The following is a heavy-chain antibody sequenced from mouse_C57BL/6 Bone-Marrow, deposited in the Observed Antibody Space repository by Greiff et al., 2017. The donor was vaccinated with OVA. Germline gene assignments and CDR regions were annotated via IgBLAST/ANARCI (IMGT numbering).Heavy chain of an antibody. D-gene: IGHD3-2*02. Sequence: QVQLQQPGAELVKPGASVKLSCKASGYTFTSYWMQWVKQRPGQGLEWIGEIDPSDSYTNYNQKFKGKATLTVDTSSSTAYMQLSSLTSEDSAVYYGASETAQAPYWGQGTLVTVSA. CDR1: GYTFTSYW. CDR2: IDPSDSYT. CDR3: ASETAQAPY. J-gene: IGHJ3*01. V-gene: IGHV1-50*01.